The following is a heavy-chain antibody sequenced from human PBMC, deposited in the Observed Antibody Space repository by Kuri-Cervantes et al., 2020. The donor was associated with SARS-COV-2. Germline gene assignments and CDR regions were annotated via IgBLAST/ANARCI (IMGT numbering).Heavy chain of an antibody. Sequence: SQTLSLTCAVYGGSFSGYYWSWIRQPPGKGLEWIGEINHSGSTNYNPSLKSRVTISVDTSKNHFSLNLTSVTAADSAVYYCAGRNTTSVFDSWGQGTLVTVSS. J-gene: IGHJ4*02. D-gene: IGHD1-1*01. CDR1: GGSFSGYY. CDR2: INHSGST. V-gene: IGHV4-34*01. CDR3: AGRNTTSVFDS.